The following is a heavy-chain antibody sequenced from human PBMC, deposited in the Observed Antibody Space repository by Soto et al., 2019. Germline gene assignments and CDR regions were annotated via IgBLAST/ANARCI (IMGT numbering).Heavy chain of an antibody. D-gene: IGHD3-22*01. CDR1: GGSFSDNF. Sequence: PSETLSLTCAVYGGSFSDNFWSWIRQPPGKGLEWIGEINHSRRTNYNPSLKSRVTISEDTSKNQFSLKLSSVTAADTAVYYCGRVDGIGYPRDVFDIWAKGTLVTVSS. V-gene: IGHV4-34*01. CDR3: GRVDGIGYPRDVFDI. J-gene: IGHJ3*02. CDR2: INHSRRT.